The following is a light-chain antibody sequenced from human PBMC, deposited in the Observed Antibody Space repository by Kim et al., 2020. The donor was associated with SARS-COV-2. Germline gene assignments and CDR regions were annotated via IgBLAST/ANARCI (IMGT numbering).Light chain of an antibody. V-gene: IGKV1-39*01. J-gene: IGKJ2*01. CDR1: QRINSY. Sequence: DIQMTQSPASLSASVGDRVTITCRASQRINSYLNWYQQKAGKAPKLLIYGASSLKSGVPSRFSGSGSGTDFTLTISSLQPEDSATYYCQQSYSTPFTFGQGTKLEI. CDR2: GAS. CDR3: QQSYSTPFT.